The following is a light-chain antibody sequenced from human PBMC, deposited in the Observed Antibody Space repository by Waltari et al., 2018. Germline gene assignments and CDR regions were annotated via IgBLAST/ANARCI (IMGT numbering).Light chain of an antibody. J-gene: IGKJ4*01. CDR1: QSIHDN. V-gene: IGKV3-15*01. CDR2: GAS. Sequence: QSPATLSVSQGERATLYCRASQSIHDNLAWYQQKPGQAPRLLIYGASTRATGIPARFRGSGSGAEFTLTITSLQSEDCAVYYCQQYNVWPPLTFGGGTKVEIK. CDR3: QQYNVWPPLT.